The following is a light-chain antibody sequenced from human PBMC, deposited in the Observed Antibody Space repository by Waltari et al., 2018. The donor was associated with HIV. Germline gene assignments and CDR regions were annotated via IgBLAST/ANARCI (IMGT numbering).Light chain of an antibody. J-gene: IGLJ3*02. CDR1: SGHSNYA. V-gene: IGLV4-69*01. CDR3: QTWDTGIRV. CDR2: LNSDGSH. Sequence: QLVLTQSPSASASLGASVKFTCTLSSGHSNYAIAWHQQQPEKGPRYLMKLNSDGSHRKGDGFPDRFSGSSSGAERYLTISSRQSEDEADYYCQTWDTGIRVFGGGTKLTVL.